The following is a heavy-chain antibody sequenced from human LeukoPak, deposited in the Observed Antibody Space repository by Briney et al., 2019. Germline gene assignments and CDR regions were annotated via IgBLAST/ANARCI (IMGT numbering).Heavy chain of an antibody. Sequence: PGGSLRLSCAASGFTLSKYWMHWVRQAPGKGLAWVSRTSSDGTTTAYADSVKGRFTISRDSAKNMLYLQMNSLRVEDTAMYYCASPGDNYAILGLDYWGQGTLVTVSS. CDR3: ASPGDNYAILGLDY. D-gene: IGHD3-9*01. J-gene: IGHJ4*02. CDR2: TSSDGTTT. CDR1: GFTLSKYW. V-gene: IGHV3-74*01.